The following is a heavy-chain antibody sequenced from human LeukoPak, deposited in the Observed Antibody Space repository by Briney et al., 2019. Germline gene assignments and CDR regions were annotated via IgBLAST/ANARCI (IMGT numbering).Heavy chain of an antibody. CDR3: ARDIEAAGLFLDY. D-gene: IGHD6-13*01. CDR2: MKYDGSEN. V-gene: IGHV3-7*01. Sequence: PGGSLRLSCAASGFTFSSYWMSWVRQAPGKGREGGAKMKYDGSENYYVDSVKGRFTISRDNAKNSLYLQMNSLRAEDTAVYYCARDIEAAGLFLDYWGQGTLVTVSS. CDR1: GFTFSSYW. J-gene: IGHJ4*02.